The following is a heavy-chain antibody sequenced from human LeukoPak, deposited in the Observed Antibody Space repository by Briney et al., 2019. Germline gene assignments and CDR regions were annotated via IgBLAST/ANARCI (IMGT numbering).Heavy chain of an antibody. Sequence: PSETLSLTCTVSGGSISSSSYYWGWIRQPPGTGLEWIGSIYYSGSTYYNPSLKSRVTISVDTSKNQFSLKLSSVTAADTAVYYCARRKDYGDYGLDYWGQGTLVTVSS. V-gene: IGHV4-39*01. CDR2: IYYSGST. J-gene: IGHJ4*02. CDR3: ARRKDYGDYGLDY. D-gene: IGHD4-17*01. CDR1: GGSISSSSYY.